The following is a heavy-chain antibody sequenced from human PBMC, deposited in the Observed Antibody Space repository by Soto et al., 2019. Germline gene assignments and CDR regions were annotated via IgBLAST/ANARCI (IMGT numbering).Heavy chain of an antibody. D-gene: IGHD4-17*01. Sequence: EVQLAESGGGLVRPGGSLRLSCAASGFTFSTYSMHWVRQAPGKGLEWVSSVTTSNDYVYYADSVKGRFTISRDNAKNSLYLQMNSLRAEDTAVYYCARALTSVTIDSIDYWGQGTLVTVSS. J-gene: IGHJ4*02. CDR1: GFTFSTYS. V-gene: IGHV3-21*01. CDR3: ARALTSVTIDSIDY. CDR2: VTTSNDYV.